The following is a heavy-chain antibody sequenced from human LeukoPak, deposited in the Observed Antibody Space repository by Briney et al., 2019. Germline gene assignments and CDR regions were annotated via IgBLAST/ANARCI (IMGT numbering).Heavy chain of an antibody. V-gene: IGHV3-30-3*01. D-gene: IGHD5-12*01. J-gene: IGHJ4*02. CDR1: GFTFSSYA. CDR3: ARPREGYRGYDGPFDY. Sequence: GGSLRLSCAASGFTFSSYAMHWVRQAPGKGLEWVAVISYDGSNKYYADSVKGRFTISRDNSKNTLYLQMNSLRAEDTAVYYCARPREGYRGYDGPFDYWGQGTLVTVSS. CDR2: ISYDGSNK.